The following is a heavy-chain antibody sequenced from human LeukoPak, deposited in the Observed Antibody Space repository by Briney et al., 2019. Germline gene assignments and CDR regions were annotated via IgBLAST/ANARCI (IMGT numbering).Heavy chain of an antibody. CDR1: GYSLTELS. Sequence: ASVKVSRKVSGYSLTELSMHWVRQDPGKGPEWMGRFDPGDGETIYAQKFQGRFTMNEDTSTDAAYMELSSLRSEDTAVYYCATPGVGATPDAFDIWGQGTMVTVSS. CDR2: FDPGDGET. CDR3: ATPGVGATPDAFDI. J-gene: IGHJ3*02. D-gene: IGHD1-26*01. V-gene: IGHV1-24*01.